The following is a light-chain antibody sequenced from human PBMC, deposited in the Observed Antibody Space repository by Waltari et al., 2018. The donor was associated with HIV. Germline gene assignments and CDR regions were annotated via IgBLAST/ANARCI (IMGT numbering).Light chain of an antibody. CDR3: HQYYTTPRT. CDR2: WAS. CDR1: QSVLYSSNNKNY. V-gene: IGKV4-1*01. J-gene: IGKJ1*01. Sequence: DIVMTQSPDSLAVSLGEMATITCKSSQSVLYSSNNKNYLAWYQQKPVKPPKLLVYWASTRESGVPDRFSGSGSGTDFTLTISSLQAEDVAIYYCHQYYTTPRTFGQGTKVEIK.